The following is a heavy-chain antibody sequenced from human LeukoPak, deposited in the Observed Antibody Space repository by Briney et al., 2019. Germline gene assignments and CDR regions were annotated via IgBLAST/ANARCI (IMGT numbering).Heavy chain of an antibody. Sequence: GGSLRLSCAASGFTFSSYWMHWVRQAPGKGLVWVSRINSDGSSTSYADSVKGRFTISRDNAKNTLYLQINSLRAEDTAVYYCARGDQLEPTDYWGQGTLVTVSS. J-gene: IGHJ4*02. D-gene: IGHD1-1*01. V-gene: IGHV3-74*01. CDR3: ARGDQLEPTDY. CDR2: INSDGSST. CDR1: GFTFSSYW.